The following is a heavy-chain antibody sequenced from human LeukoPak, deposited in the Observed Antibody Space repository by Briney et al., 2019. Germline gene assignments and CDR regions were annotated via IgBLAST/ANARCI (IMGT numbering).Heavy chain of an antibody. CDR3: AWSDNAAHDR. J-gene: IGHJ5*02. V-gene: IGHV3-7*01. CDR1: GFSFSSYL. Sequence: PGGSLRLSCAASGFSFSSYLMNWVRQAPGKGLEWVANIKHDGSEKNYLDSVKGRFTISRDNAKNSLYLQMNSLRVEDTAVYYCAWSDNAAHDRWGQGTLVTVSS. CDR2: IKHDGSEK. D-gene: IGHD2-2*01.